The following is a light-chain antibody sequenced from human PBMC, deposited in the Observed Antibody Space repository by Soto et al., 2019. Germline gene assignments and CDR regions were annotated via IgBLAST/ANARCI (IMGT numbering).Light chain of an antibody. V-gene: IGKV1-39*01. Sequence: DIQMTQSPSSLSASVGDRVTITCRASQSISIYLNWYQQKPGKAPKLLIYAASSLQSGVPSRFSGSGSGTDFTLTISSLQPEDFATYYCQQSHGTPGITFGQGTRLEIK. CDR3: QQSHGTPGIT. J-gene: IGKJ5*01. CDR1: QSISIY. CDR2: AAS.